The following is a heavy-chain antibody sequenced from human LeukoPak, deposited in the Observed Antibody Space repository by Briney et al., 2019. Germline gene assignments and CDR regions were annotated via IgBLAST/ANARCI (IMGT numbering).Heavy chain of an antibody. CDR2: INPSGGST. CDR3: ARSPNVDTAMAPFDP. J-gene: IGHJ5*02. V-gene: IGHV1-46*01. D-gene: IGHD5-18*01. CDR1: GYTFTSYY. Sequence: GASVKVSCKASGYTFTSYYMHWVRQAPGQGLEWMGIINPSGGSTSYAQKFQGRVTMTRDTSTSTVYMELSSLRSEDTAVYYCARSPNVDTAMAPFDPWGQGTLVTVSS.